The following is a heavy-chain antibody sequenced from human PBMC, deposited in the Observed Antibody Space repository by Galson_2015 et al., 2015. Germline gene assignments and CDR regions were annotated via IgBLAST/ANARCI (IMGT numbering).Heavy chain of an antibody. J-gene: IGHJ4*02. CDR1: GFTFSSYG. CDR3: AREHYCSGCSCYGFDY. Sequence: SLRLSCAASGFTFSSYGMNWVRQAPGKGLEWVSYISSSSSSIYYADSVKGRFTISRDNAKNSLYLQMNSLRDEDTAVYYCAREHYCSGCSCYGFDYWGQGTLVTVSS. D-gene: IGHD2-15*01. CDR2: ISSSSSSI. V-gene: IGHV3-48*02.